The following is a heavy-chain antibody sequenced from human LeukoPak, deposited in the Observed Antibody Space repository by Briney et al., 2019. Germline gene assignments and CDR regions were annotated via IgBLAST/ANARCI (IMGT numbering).Heavy chain of an antibody. CDR1: GGSFSGYY. V-gene: IGHV4-34*01. CDR2: INHSGST. D-gene: IGHD3-10*01. J-gene: IGHJ3*02. CDR3: ARGGDTSSGYAFDI. Sequence: SETLSLTCAVYGGSFSGYYWSWLRQPPGKGLEWIGEINHSGSTNYNPSLKSRVTISVDMSKNQFSLKLTSVTAADTAVYYCARGGDTSSGYAFDIWGQGTMVTVSS.